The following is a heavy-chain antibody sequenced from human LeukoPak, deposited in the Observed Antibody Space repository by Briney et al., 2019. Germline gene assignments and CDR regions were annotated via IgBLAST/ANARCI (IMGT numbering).Heavy chain of an antibody. V-gene: IGHV3-23*01. D-gene: IGHD2-2*01. CDR1: GFTISSYA. CDR3: AKERCTSTSCQSGY. J-gene: IGHJ4*02. Sequence: PGGSLRLPCAASGFTISSYAMSWVRQAPGKGLEWVSAISGSGGSTYYADSVKGRFTISRDNSKNTLYLQMNSLRAEDTAVYYCAKERCTSTSCQSGYWGQGTLVTVSS. CDR2: ISGSGGST.